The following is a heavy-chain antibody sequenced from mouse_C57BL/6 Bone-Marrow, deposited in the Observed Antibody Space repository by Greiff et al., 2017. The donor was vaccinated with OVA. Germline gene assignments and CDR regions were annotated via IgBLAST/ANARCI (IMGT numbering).Heavy chain of an antibody. V-gene: IGHV1-5*01. CDR2: IYPGNSDT. J-gene: IGHJ2*01. CDR1: GYTFTSYW. Sequence: SGTVLARPGASVKMSCKTSGYTFTSYWMHWVKQRPGQGLEWIGAIYPGNSDTSYNQKFKGKAKLTAVTSASTAYMELSSLTNEDSAVYYCKGYGSSFYYFDYWGQGTTLTVSS. D-gene: IGHD1-1*01. CDR3: KGYGSSFYYFDY.